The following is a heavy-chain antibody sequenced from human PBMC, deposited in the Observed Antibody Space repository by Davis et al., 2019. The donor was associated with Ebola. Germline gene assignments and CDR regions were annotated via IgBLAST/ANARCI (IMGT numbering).Heavy chain of an antibody. Sequence: PGGSLRLSCAASGFTVSSNYMSWVRQAPGKGLEWVSVIYSGGSTYYADSVKGRFTISRDNAKNSLYLQMNSLRAEDTAVYYCARPPGGGTIINWGQGTLVTVSS. V-gene: IGHV3-53*01. CDR2: IYSGGST. J-gene: IGHJ4*02. CDR1: GFTVSSNY. D-gene: IGHD3-10*01. CDR3: ARPPGGGTIIN.